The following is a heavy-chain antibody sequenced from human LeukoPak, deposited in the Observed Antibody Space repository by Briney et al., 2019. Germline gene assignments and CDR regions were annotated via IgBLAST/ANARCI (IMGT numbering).Heavy chain of an antibody. J-gene: IGHJ5*02. V-gene: IGHV1-2*02. Sequence: ASVKVSCKASGYSFTGYQMHWVRQAPGQGLEWTGWINPNNGDTNYAQKFQGRVSMTRDPYIRTAYIEVSSLRSDDTAVYYCARPLYCSDGSCLNWFDAWGQGALVTVSS. CDR2: INPNNGDT. D-gene: IGHD2-15*01. CDR1: GYSFTGYQ. CDR3: ARPLYCSDGSCLNWFDA.